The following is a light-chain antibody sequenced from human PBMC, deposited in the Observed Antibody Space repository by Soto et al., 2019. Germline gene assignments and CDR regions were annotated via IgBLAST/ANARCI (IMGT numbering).Light chain of an antibody. CDR1: QTIRYS. Sequence: DIQMTQSPSSLSASVGDRVTITCRASQTIRYSLNWYQQKPGKAPKVLIYDASTLQSGVPPRFSGSGSGTDFALTISSLQPEDFATYYCHQTAGALTWTFGRGTRVEAK. CDR2: DAS. V-gene: IGKV1-39*01. J-gene: IGKJ1*01. CDR3: HQTAGALTWT.